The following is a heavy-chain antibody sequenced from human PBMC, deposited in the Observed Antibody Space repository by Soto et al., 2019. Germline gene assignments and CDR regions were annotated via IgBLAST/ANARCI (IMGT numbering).Heavy chain of an antibody. V-gene: IGHV3-30-3*01. CDR1: GFSFNNYA. CDR2: ISFDGSNK. D-gene: IGHD2-21*02. Sequence: QVQLVESGGGVVQPGKSRRLSCAASGFSFNNYAIHWVRQGPGKGLEWVAVISFDGSNKFYADSVKGRFTISRDNPKNIVFLQMDSLRTEDTALYYCARGATAIPTPLGYWGQGARVTVSS. J-gene: IGHJ4*02. CDR3: ARGATAIPTPLGY.